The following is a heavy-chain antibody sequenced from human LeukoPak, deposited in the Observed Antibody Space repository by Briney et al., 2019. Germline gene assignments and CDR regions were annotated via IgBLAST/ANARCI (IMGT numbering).Heavy chain of an antibody. Sequence: KSGGYLRLSCAASGFPFSSYSMNWVRQAPGKGLEWVSSISSSSSYLYYADSVKGRFTISRHNAKNSLYLQMNSLRAEDTAVYYCARDRGAMVSRWGQGTLVTVSS. V-gene: IGHV3-21*01. CDR2: ISSSSSYL. J-gene: IGHJ4*02. CDR3: ARDRGAMVSR. D-gene: IGHD5-18*01. CDR1: GFPFSSYS.